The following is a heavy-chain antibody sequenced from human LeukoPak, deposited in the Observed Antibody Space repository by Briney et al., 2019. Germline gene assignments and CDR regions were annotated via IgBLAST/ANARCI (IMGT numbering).Heavy chain of an antibody. Sequence: SVKVSCKASGGTFISYAMSWVRQAPGQGLEWMAGIITIFGTANYAQKFQGRVTITADKSTSTAYMELSSLRSEDTAVYYCARDPEIYCSGGSCIDYWGQGTLVTVSS. CDR2: IITIFGTA. D-gene: IGHD2-15*01. J-gene: IGHJ4*02. CDR3: ARDPEIYCSGGSCIDY. V-gene: IGHV1-69*06. CDR1: GGTFISYA.